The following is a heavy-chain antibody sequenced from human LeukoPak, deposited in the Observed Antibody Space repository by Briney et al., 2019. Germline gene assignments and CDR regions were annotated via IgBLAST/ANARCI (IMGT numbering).Heavy chain of an antibody. CDR3: ARGPNSNWSGLDF. Sequence: GGSLRLSCAASGFTFSSYGMHWARQPPGKGLEWVSRISHTGSTTSYADSVKGRFTVSRDNAKNTLYLQVNSLRAEDTAVYYCARGPNSNWSGLDFWGQGTLLTVSA. CDR2: ISHTGSTT. V-gene: IGHV3-74*01. D-gene: IGHD6-6*01. J-gene: IGHJ4*02. CDR1: GFTFSSYG.